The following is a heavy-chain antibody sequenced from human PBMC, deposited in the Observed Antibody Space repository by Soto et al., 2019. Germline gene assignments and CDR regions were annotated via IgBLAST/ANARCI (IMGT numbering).Heavy chain of an antibody. CDR3: TTDVGPRYFDWLYELPFDY. V-gene: IGHV3-73*01. CDR1: GFTFSDSA. J-gene: IGHJ4*02. Sequence: PGGSLRLSCAASGFTFSDSAMHWVRQASGKGLEWVGRIRNKTNNYATAYITSVKGRFTISRDDSKNTLYLQMNSLKTEDTAVYYCTTDVGPRYFDWLYELPFDYWGQGTLVTVSS. CDR2: IRNKTNNYAT. D-gene: IGHD3-9*01.